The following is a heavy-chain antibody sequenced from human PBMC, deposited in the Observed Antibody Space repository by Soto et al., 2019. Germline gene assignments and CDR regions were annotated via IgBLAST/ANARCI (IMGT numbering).Heavy chain of an antibody. CDR3: VRDGTKTLRDWFDP. CDR2: INHSGST. D-gene: IGHD1-1*01. V-gene: IGHV4-34*01. Sequence: KSSETLSLTCAVYGGSFIGYYWSWIRQPPGKGLEWIGEINHSGSTNYNPSLKSRVTISVDTSKNQFSLKLRSVTAADTAVYYCVRDGTKTLRDWFDPWGQGISVTVSS. CDR1: GGSFIGYY. J-gene: IGHJ5*02.